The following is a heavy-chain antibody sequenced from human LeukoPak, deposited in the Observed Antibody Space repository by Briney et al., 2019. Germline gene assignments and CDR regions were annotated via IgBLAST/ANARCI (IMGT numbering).Heavy chain of an antibody. D-gene: IGHD1-26*01. CDR1: GYTFTGYY. Sequence: GASVKVSCKASGYTFTGYYMHWVRQAPGQGLEWMGWINPNSGGTNYAQKFQGRVTMTRDTSISTAYMELSRLRSDDTAVYYCARDPLIVGATLFDYWGQGTLVTVSS. CDR2: INPNSGGT. V-gene: IGHV1-2*02. J-gene: IGHJ4*02. CDR3: ARDPLIVGATLFDY.